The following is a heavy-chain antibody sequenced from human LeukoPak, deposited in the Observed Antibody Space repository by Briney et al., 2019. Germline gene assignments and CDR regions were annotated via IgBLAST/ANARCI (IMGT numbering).Heavy chain of an antibody. CDR3: ARDVLLWFGELLPDDYYYYYGMDV. CDR2: ISSSSSYI. J-gene: IGHJ6*02. D-gene: IGHD3-10*01. Sequence: GGSLRLSCAASGFTFSSYSMNWVRQAPGKGLEWVSSISSSSSYIYNADSVKGRFTISRDNAKNSLYLQMNSLRAEDTAVYYCARDVLLWFGELLPDDYYYYYGMDVWGQGTTVTVSS. V-gene: IGHV3-21*01. CDR1: GFTFSSYS.